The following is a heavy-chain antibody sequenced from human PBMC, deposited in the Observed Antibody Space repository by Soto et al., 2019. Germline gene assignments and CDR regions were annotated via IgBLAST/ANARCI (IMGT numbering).Heavy chain of an antibody. CDR3: ARDRRWLPRGPNNWLDL. J-gene: IGHJ5*02. V-gene: IGHV4-30-4*01. CDR1: GGSINSGDYH. D-gene: IGHD5-12*01. Sequence: SETLSLTCTVSGGSINSGDYHWTWVRQPPGKGLEWIGYIYYDGNSQHNPSLKSRVTMSIDTSKNQFSLNLSSVTAADTAVYYCARDRRWLPRGPNNWLDLWGQGTQVTVSS. CDR2: IYYDGNS.